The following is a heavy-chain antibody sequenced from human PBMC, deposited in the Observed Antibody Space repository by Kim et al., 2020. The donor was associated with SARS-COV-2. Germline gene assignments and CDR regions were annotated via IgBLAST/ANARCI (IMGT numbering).Heavy chain of an antibody. CDR1: GFTFSSYE. CDR3: ARTPGGRYIAYYFDF. Sequence: GGSLRLSCAASGFTFSSYEMNWVRQSPGKGLDWVSYISGSGSTIHYADSVKGRFTISRDNAKKSLYLQMNSLRVEDTAVYYCARTPGGRYIAYYFDFWGQGTLVTVSS. V-gene: IGHV3-48*03. CDR2: ISGSGSTI. D-gene: IGHD1-26*01. J-gene: IGHJ4*02.